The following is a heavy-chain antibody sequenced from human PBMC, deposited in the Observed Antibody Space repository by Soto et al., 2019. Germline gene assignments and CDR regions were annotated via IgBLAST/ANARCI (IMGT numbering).Heavy chain of an antibody. Sequence: PGGSMRLSCAASGFTFSSYTMSWVRQAPGKGLEWVSAISGSGGSTYYADSVKGRFTISRDNSKNTLYLQMNSLRAEDTAVYYCANSVIFENAFDIWGQGTMVTVSS. D-gene: IGHD3-3*01. CDR1: GFTFSSYT. CDR2: ISGSGGST. V-gene: IGHV3-23*01. J-gene: IGHJ3*02. CDR3: ANSVIFENAFDI.